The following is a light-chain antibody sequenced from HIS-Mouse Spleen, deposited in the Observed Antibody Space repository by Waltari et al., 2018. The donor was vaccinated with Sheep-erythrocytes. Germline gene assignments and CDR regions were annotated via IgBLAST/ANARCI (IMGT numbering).Light chain of an antibody. J-gene: IGLJ1*01. CDR3: SSYAGSNNYV. Sequence: QSALTQPPSASGSPGQSVTISCTGTSSDVGGYNYVSWYQQHPGKAPKLMIYEVSKRPTGVPALFSGSKSGNTASLTVSGLQAEDEAYYYCSSYAGSNNYVFGTGTKVTVL. V-gene: IGLV2-8*01. CDR2: EVS. CDR1: SSDVGGYNY.